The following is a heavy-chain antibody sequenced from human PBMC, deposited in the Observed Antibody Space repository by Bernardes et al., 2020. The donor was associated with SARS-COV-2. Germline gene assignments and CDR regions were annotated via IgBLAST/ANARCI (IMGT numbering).Heavy chain of an antibody. J-gene: IGHJ4*02. D-gene: IGHD1-1*01. V-gene: IGHV3-30*04. CDR1: GFTFNGFA. CDR2: ISYDGSTT. CDR3: ARDSDYYASGQLDI. Sequence: GGSLRLSCAASGFTFNGFAFHWVRQAPGKGLEWVALISYDGSTTFYGDSVKGRFTISRDNSLNMVYLQMDSLRSDETAIYYCARDSDYYASGQLDIWGQGTLVTVSS.